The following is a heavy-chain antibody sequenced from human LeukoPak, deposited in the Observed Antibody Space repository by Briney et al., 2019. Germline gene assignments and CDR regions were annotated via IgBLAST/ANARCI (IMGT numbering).Heavy chain of an antibody. Sequence: PSETLSLTCAVYGGSFSGYYWSWIRQPPGSGLEWIGEINHSGSTNYNPSLKSRVTISVDTSKNQFSLKLSSVTAAGTAVYYCAREKYQLLLRAFDIWGQGTMVTVSS. J-gene: IGHJ3*02. CDR1: GGSFSGYY. CDR2: INHSGST. CDR3: AREKYQLLLRAFDI. V-gene: IGHV4-34*01. D-gene: IGHD2-2*01.